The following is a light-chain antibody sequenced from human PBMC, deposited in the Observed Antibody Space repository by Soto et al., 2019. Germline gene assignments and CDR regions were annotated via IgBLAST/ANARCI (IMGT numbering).Light chain of an antibody. CDR1: NIGSKS. J-gene: IGLJ2*01. CDR3: QVWDSSSDHSVV. Sequence: SYELTQPPSVSVAPGKTARITCGGNNIGSKSGHWYQQKPGQAPVLVIYYDSDRPSGIPERFSGSNSGNTATLTISRVEAGDEADYYCQVWDSSSDHSVVFGGGTKVTVL. CDR2: YDS. V-gene: IGLV3-21*04.